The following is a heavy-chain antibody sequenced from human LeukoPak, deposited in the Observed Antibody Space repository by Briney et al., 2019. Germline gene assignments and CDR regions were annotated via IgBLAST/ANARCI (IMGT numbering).Heavy chain of an antibody. CDR3: AKDGGSSWSEDAYFDY. Sequence: GGSLRLSRAASGFTFSSYGMHWVRQAPGKGLEWVAVISYDGSNKYYADSVKGRFTISRDNSKNTLYLQMNSLRAEDTAVYYCAKDGGSSWSEDAYFDYWGQGTLVTVSS. D-gene: IGHD6-13*01. V-gene: IGHV3-30*18. CDR2: ISYDGSNK. J-gene: IGHJ4*02. CDR1: GFTFSSYG.